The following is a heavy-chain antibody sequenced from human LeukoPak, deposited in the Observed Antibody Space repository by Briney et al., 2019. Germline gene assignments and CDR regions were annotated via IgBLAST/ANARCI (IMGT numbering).Heavy chain of an antibody. CDR2: IYYSGST. CDR1: GGSISSHY. D-gene: IGHD2-2*01. V-gene: IGHV4-59*11. Sequence: KTSETLSLTCTVSGGSISSHYWSWIRQPPGKGLEWIGYIYYSGSTNYNPSLKSRVTISVDTSKNQFSLKLSSVTAAGTAVYYCAREVYCSSTSCRNWFDPWGQGTLVTVSS. J-gene: IGHJ5*02. CDR3: AREVYCSSTSCRNWFDP.